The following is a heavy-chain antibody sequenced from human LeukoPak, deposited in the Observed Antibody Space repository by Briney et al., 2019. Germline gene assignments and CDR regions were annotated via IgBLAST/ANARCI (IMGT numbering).Heavy chain of an antibody. CDR1: GFTFSSYA. V-gene: IGHV3-23*01. CDR3: AKDSPRVATDGGYYFDY. D-gene: IGHD5-12*01. Sequence: GGSLRLSCAASGFTFSSYAMGWVRQAPGKGLGWVSPISGSGGSTYYADSVKGRFTISRDNSKNTLCLQMNSLRAEDTAVYYCAKDSPRVATDGGYYFDYWGQGTLVTVSS. CDR2: ISGSGGST. J-gene: IGHJ4*02.